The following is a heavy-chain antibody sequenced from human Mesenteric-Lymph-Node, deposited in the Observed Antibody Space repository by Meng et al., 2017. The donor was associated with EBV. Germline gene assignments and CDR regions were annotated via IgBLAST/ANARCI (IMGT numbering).Heavy chain of an antibody. CDR1: GGSISSSSYY. CDR3: ARTPGPVAVPFDY. D-gene: IGHD6-19*01. J-gene: IGHJ4*02. Sequence: QLQLQESGPGRVKPSETLSLTCTVSGGSISSSSYYWGWIRQPPGKGLEWIGSIYYSGSTYYNPSLKSRVTISVDTSKNQFSLKLSSVTAADTAVYYCARTPGPVAVPFDYWGQGTLVTVSS. V-gene: IGHV4-39*01. CDR2: IYYSGST.